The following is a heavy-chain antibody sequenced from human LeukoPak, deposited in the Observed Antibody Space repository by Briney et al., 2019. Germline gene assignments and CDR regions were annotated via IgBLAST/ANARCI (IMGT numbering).Heavy chain of an antibody. CDR2: ISSSSSYI. J-gene: IGHJ3*02. Sequence: PGGSLRLSCAASGFTFSSYSMNWVRQAPGKGLEWVSSISSSSSYIYYADSVKGRFTISRDNAKNSLYLQMNSLRAEDTAVYYCARESSYDSSGYYAFDIWGQGTMVTVSS. V-gene: IGHV3-21*01. CDR3: ARESSYDSSGYYAFDI. CDR1: GFTFSSYS. D-gene: IGHD3-22*01.